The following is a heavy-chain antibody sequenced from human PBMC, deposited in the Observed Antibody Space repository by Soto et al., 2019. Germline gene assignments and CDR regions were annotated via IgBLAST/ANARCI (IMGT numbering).Heavy chain of an antibody. D-gene: IGHD3-9*01. Sequence: PGGSLRLSCAASGFTFSSYAMSWVRQAPGKGLEWVSAISGSGGSTYYADSVKGRFTISRDNSKNTLYLQMNSLRAEDTAVYYCAKDILTVRDYYYYYGMDVWGQGTTVTVSS. CDR3: AKDILTVRDYYYYYGMDV. J-gene: IGHJ6*02. V-gene: IGHV3-23*01. CDR1: GFTFSSYA. CDR2: ISGSGGST.